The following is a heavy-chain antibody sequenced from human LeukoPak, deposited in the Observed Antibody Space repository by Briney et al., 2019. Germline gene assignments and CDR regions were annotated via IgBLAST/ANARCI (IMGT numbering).Heavy chain of an antibody. CDR3: ARRYCSGGSCYVDY. D-gene: IGHD2-15*01. CDR1: GFTFSSFE. Sequence: GGSLRLSCAASGFTFSSFEMNWVRQAPGKGLKWVSYISRSGDTIYYADSVKGRFTISRDNAKNSLYLQMNSLRAEDTAVYYCARRYCSGGSCYVDYWGQGTLVTVSS. CDR2: ISRSGDTI. J-gene: IGHJ4*02. V-gene: IGHV3-48*03.